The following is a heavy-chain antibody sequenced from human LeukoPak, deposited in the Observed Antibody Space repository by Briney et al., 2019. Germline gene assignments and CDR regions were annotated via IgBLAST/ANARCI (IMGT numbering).Heavy chain of an antibody. V-gene: IGHV4-34*01. Sequence: SETLSLTCAVYGGSFSGYYWSWIRQPPGKGLEWIGEVNHSGSTNYNPSLKSRVTISVDTSKNQFPLKLSSVTAADTAVYYCASRTAAAGTNYWGQGTLVTVSS. CDR2: VNHSGST. CDR3: ASRTAAAGTNY. CDR1: GGSFSGYY. D-gene: IGHD6-13*01. J-gene: IGHJ4*02.